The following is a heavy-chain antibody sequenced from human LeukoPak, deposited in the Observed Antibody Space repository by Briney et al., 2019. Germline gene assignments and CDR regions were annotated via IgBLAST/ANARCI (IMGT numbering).Heavy chain of an antibody. J-gene: IGHJ6*02. CDR3: ARSSITISGDYYYYGMDV. V-gene: IGHV1-2*04. CDR2: INPNSGGT. CDR1: GYTFTGYY. Sequence: ASVKVSCKASGYTFTGYYMHWVRQAPGQGLEWMGWINPNSGGTNYAQKFQGWVTMTRDTSISTAYMELSRLRSDDTAVYYCARSSITISGDYYYYGMDVGGQGTTVTVSS. D-gene: IGHD3-9*01.